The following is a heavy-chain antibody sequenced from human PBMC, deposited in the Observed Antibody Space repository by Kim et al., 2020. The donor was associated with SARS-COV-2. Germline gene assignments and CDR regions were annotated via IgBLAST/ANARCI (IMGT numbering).Heavy chain of an antibody. D-gene: IGHD5-18*01. CDR2: INHSGST. J-gene: IGHJ4*02. V-gene: IGHV4-34*01. CDR3: ASLPHSYSITDY. CDR1: GGSFSGYY. Sequence: SETLSLTCAVYGGSFSGYYWSWIRQPPGKGLEWIGEINHSGSTNYNPSLKSRVTISVDTSKNQFSLKLSSVTAADTAVYYCASLPHSYSITDYWGQGTLVTVSS.